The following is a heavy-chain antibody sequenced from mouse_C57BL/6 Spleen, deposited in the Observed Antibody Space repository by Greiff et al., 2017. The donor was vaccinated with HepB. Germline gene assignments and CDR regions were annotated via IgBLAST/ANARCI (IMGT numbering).Heavy chain of an antibody. V-gene: IGHV1-64*01. CDR1: GYTFTSYW. Sequence: QVHVKQPGAELVKPGASVKLSCKASGYTFTSYWMHWVKQRPGQGLEWIGMIHPNSGSTNYNEKFKSKATLTVDKSSSTAYMQLSSLTSEDSAVYYCAREVIYDGYYGYAMDYWGQGTSVTVSS. CDR2: IHPNSGST. CDR3: AREVIYDGYYGYAMDY. D-gene: IGHD2-3*01. J-gene: IGHJ4*01.